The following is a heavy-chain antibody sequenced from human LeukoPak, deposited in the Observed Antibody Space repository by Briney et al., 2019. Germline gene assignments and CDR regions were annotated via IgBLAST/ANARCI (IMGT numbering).Heavy chain of an antibody. CDR3: ARGRVSSSTWYSTYYYFFYMDF. D-gene: IGHD4-11*01. Sequence: SETLSLTCAVYGGSFSGYHWSWIRQPPGKGLEWIGEINHSGSTNYNPSLKSRVTISVDTSKNQFSLRLRSVTAADTAVYFCARGRVSSSTWYSTYYYFFYMDFWGKGTTVTVSS. V-gene: IGHV4-34*01. CDR1: GGSFSGYH. J-gene: IGHJ6*03. CDR2: INHSGST.